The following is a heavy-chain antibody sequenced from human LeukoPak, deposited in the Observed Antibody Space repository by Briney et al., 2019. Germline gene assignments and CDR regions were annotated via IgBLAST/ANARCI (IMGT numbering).Heavy chain of an antibody. Sequence: PSETLSLTCTVSGGSISSYYWSWIRQPPGKGLEWIGYIYYSGSTNYNPSLKSRVTISVDTSKSQFSLKLSSVTAADTAVYYCARLDYYDSSGSLGYFQHWGQGTLVTVSS. V-gene: IGHV4-59*08. J-gene: IGHJ1*01. CDR3: ARLDYYDSSGSLGYFQH. D-gene: IGHD3-22*01. CDR2: IYYSGST. CDR1: GGSISSYY.